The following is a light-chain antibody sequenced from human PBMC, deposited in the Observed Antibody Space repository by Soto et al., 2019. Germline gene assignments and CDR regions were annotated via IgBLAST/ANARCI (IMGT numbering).Light chain of an antibody. J-gene: IGKJ2*01. V-gene: IGKV1-8*01. CDR2: AAS. Sequence: AIRMTQSPSSLSASTGDRVTITCRASQGISSYLAWYQQKPGKAPKLLIYAASTLQSGVPSRFSGSGSGTDFTLTISCLQSDDFATYYCQQYYSYPSYTFGQGTKLEIK. CDR3: QQYYSYPSYT. CDR1: QGISSY.